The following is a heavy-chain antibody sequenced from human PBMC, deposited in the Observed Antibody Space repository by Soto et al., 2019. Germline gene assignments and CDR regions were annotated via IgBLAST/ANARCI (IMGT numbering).Heavy chain of an antibody. CDR3: ARGVAARPGYYYGLDV. CDR2: IYTSGST. J-gene: IGHJ6*02. V-gene: IGHV4-4*07. CDR1: SGSISSYY. D-gene: IGHD6-6*01. Sequence: PLETLSLTCTVSSGSISSYYWSWIRQPAGKGLEWIGRIYTSGSTNYNPSLKSRVTMSVDTSKNQFSLKLSSVTAADTAVYYCARGVAARPGYYYGLDVWGQGTTVTVSS.